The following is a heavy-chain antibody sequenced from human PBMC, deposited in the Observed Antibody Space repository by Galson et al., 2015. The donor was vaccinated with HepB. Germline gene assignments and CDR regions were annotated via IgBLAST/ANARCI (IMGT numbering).Heavy chain of an antibody. J-gene: IGHJ4*02. Sequence: SLRLSCAASGFTFDDYAMHWVRQAPGKGLEWVSGISWNSGSMGYAGSVKGRFTISRDNAKNSLYLQMNSLRAEDTALYYCAKAIPADFDSPGYYLDYWGQGTQVTVSS. CDR3: AKAIPADFDSPGYYLDY. D-gene: IGHD3-22*01. V-gene: IGHV3-9*01. CDR1: GFTFDDYA. CDR2: ISWNSGSM.